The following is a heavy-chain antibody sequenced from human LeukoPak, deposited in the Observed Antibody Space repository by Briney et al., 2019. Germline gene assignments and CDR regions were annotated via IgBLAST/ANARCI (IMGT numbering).Heavy chain of an antibody. J-gene: IGHJ6*02. CDR3: ARELRYFDWLLTEYYYGMDV. D-gene: IGHD3-9*01. V-gene: IGHV4-61*01. CDR1: GGSVSSGNYY. Sequence: SETLSLTCTVSGGSVSSGNYYWSWIRQPPGKGLEWIGYIYYSGCTNYNPSLKSRVTISVDTSKNQFSLKLSSVTAADTAVYYCARELRYFDWLLTEYYYGMDVWGQGTTVTVSS. CDR2: IYYSGCT.